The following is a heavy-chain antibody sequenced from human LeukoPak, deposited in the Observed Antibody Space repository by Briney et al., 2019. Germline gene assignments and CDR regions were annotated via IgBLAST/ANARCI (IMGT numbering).Heavy chain of an antibody. D-gene: IGHD3-3*01. CDR1: GGSISSSSYY. V-gene: IGHV4-39*01. J-gene: IGHJ5*02. CDR3: ARGSFLTIFGVVKSNWFDP. Sequence: MPSETLSLTCTVSGGSISSSSYYWGWIRQPPGKGLEWIGSIYYSGSTYYNPSLKSRVTISVDTSKNQFSLKLSSVTAADTAVYYCARGSFLTIFGVVKSNWFDPWGQGTLVTVSS. CDR2: IYYSGST.